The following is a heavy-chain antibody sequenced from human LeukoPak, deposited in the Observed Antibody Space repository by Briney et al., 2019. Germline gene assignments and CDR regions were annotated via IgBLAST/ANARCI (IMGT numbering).Heavy chain of an antibody. D-gene: IGHD6-13*01. CDR3: ARGPPGARTISSSWYYFDY. CDR2: IIPIFGTA. J-gene: IGHJ4*02. Sequence: SVNVSCKASGGTFSSYAISWVRQAPGQGLEWMGGIIPIFGTANYAQKFQGRVTITADESTSTAYMELSSLRSEDTAVYYCARGPPGARTISSSWYYFDYWDQGTLVTVSS. CDR1: GGTFSSYA. V-gene: IGHV1-69*13.